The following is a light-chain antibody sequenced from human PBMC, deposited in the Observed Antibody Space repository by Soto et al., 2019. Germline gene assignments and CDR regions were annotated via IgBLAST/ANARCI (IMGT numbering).Light chain of an antibody. V-gene: IGKV1-9*01. J-gene: IGKJ4*01. CDR1: QGISSY. CDR3: QQLNSYPFLT. CDR2: AAS. Sequence: DIQLTQSPSFLSASVGDRVTITCRASQGISSYLAWYQQKPGKAPKLLIYAASTLQSGVPSRFSGSGSGTEFPLTISSLQPEDFANYYCQQLNSYPFLTFGGGTKVEIK.